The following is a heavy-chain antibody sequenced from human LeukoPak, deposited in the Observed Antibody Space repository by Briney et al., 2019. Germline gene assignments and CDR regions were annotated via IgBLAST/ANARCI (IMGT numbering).Heavy chain of an antibody. CDR1: GYTFTNYW. CDR2: IYPGDSDT. D-gene: IGHD6-13*01. V-gene: IGHV5-51*01. J-gene: IGHJ4*02. Sequence: HGESLKISCKGSGYTFTNYWIGWVRQMPGKGLEWMGIIYPGDSDTRYSPSFQGQVAISADKSNSTTYLQWSSLKASDTAMYYCVRESYSSSCGYWGQGTLVTVSS. CDR3: VRESYSSSCGY.